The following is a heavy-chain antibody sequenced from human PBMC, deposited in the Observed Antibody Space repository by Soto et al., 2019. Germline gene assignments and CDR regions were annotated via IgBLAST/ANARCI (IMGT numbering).Heavy chain of an antibody. J-gene: IGHJ6*02. D-gene: IGHD3-3*01. Sequence: SETLSLTCAVYGGSFSGYSRSWIRQPPGKGLEWIGEINHSGSTNYNPSLKSRVTISVDTSKNQFSLKLSSVTAADTAVYYCARGSTIFGVAKRESYYYYYYGMDVWGQGTTVTVS. CDR3: ARGSTIFGVAKRESYYYYYYGMDV. CDR1: GGSFSGYS. CDR2: INHSGST. V-gene: IGHV4-34*01.